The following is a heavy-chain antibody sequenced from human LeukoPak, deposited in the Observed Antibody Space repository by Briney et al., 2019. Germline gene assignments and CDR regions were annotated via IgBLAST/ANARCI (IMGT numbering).Heavy chain of an antibody. CDR2: MDPNSGNT. J-gene: IGHJ4*02. D-gene: IGHD3-3*01. CDR3: ARVRRRVPTYYFDY. CDR1: GYTFTSYD. Sequence: ASVKVSCKASGYTFTSYDINWVRQATGQGLEWMGWMDPNSGNTGYAQKFQGRVTITRNTSISTAYMDVSSLRSEDTAVYYCARVRRRVPTYYFDYWGEGTLVTVSS. V-gene: IGHV1-8*03.